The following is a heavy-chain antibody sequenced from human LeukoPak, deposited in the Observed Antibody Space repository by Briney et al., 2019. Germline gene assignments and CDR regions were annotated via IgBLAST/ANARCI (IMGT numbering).Heavy chain of an antibody. CDR1: GGSISSYY. Sequence: SSETLPLTCTVSGGSISSYYRSWIRQPPGKGLEWIGYIYHSGSTYYNPSLKSRVTISVDRSKNQFSLKLSSVTAADTAVYYCARGVSNSGSSNWFDPWGQGTLVTVSS. CDR2: IYHSGST. CDR3: ARGVSNSGSSNWFDP. V-gene: IGHV4-59*12. D-gene: IGHD1-26*01. J-gene: IGHJ5*02.